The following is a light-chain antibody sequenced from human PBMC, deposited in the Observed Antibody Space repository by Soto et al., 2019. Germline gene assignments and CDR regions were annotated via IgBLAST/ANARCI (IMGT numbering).Light chain of an antibody. CDR3: SSYTSSTTLL. Sequence: QSALTQPASVSGSPGQSITISCTGTTSDVGGYNYVSWYQQHPGEAPKLMIYEVSFRPSGVSNRFSGSKSDNTASLTISGLQAEDEAVYYCSSYTSSTTLLFGGGTKVTVL. CDR1: TSDVGGYNY. V-gene: IGLV2-14*01. J-gene: IGLJ3*02. CDR2: EVS.